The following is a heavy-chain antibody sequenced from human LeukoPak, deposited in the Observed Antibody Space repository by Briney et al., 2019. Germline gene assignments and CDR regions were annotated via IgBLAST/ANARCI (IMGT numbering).Heavy chain of an antibody. CDR3: ARSDSSSWYQLDY. J-gene: IGHJ4*02. D-gene: IGHD6-13*01. CDR1: GGSISSGGYY. CDR2: IYYSGST. Sequence: PSETLSLTCTVSGGSISSGGYYWSWIRQHPGKGLEWIGYIYYSGSTYYNPCPKSRVTISVDTSKNQFSLKLSSVTAADTAVYYCARSDSSSWYQLDYWGQGTLVTVSS. V-gene: IGHV4-31*03.